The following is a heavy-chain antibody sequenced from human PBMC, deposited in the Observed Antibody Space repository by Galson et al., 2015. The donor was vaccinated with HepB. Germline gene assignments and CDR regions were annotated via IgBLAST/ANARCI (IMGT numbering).Heavy chain of an antibody. D-gene: IGHD6-19*01. CDR3: AKESSGWSGSIYWYFDL. J-gene: IGHJ2*01. V-gene: IGHV3-23*01. Sequence: SLRLSCAASGFTFSSYAMSWVRQAPGKGLEWVSAISGSGGSTYYADSVKGRFTISRDNSKNTLYLQMNSLRAEDTAAYYCAKESSGWSGSIYWYFDLWGRGTLVTVSS. CDR2: ISGSGGST. CDR1: GFTFSSYA.